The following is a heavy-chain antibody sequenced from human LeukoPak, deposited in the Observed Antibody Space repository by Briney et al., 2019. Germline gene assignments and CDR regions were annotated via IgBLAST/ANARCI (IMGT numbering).Heavy chain of an antibody. CDR1: GYTFTSYD. CDR2: MNPNSGNT. J-gene: IGHJ4*02. Sequence: ASVKVSCKASGYTFTSYDINWVRQATGQGREWMGWMNPNSGNTGYAQKFQGRVTITRNTSISTAYMELSSLRSEDTAVYYCAIFFGYTTFDYWGRGTLVTVSS. D-gene: IGHD5-24*01. CDR3: AIFFGYTTFDY. V-gene: IGHV1-8*03.